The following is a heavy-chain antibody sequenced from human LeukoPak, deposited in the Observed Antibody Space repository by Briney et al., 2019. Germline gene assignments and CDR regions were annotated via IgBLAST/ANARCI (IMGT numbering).Heavy chain of an antibody. V-gene: IGHV3-66*02. Sequence: GGSLRLSCAASGLTVSSNYMSCVRQAPGKGLEWVSVIYSGGSTYYTDSVKGRFTISRDNSQNTLYLQMNSLRAEDTAVYYCASSLYGDYYYYMDVWGKGTTVTVSS. D-gene: IGHD4-17*01. CDR1: GLTVSSNY. CDR3: ASSLYGDYYYYMDV. J-gene: IGHJ6*03. CDR2: IYSGGST.